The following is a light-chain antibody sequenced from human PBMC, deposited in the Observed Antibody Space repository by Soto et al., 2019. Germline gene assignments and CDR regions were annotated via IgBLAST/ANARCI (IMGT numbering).Light chain of an antibody. V-gene: IGLV2-23*03. Sequence: SALTQPASVSGSPGQSITISCTGTTSEFGNYNLVSWYQQHPDKAPKLILYEGSRRPSGVSNRFSGSKLVNTASLTISGLQTEDEADYYCCSYAGGSAFVFGGGTKLTVL. CDR2: EGS. CDR1: TSEFGNYNL. J-gene: IGLJ3*02. CDR3: CSYAGGSAFV.